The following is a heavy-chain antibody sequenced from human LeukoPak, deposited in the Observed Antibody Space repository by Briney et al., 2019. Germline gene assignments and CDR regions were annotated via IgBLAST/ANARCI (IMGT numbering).Heavy chain of an antibody. CDR3: ARGGNTSCGGDCYLYYFDY. V-gene: IGHV4-59*08. D-gene: IGHD2-21*02. Sequence: SETLSLTCTVSGGSISSYYWSWIRQPPGLPLEWIAYIYYSGSTNYNPSLKSRVTISVDTSNNQVSLQLSSVTAADTAVYYCARGGNTSCGGDCYLYYFDYWGQGTLVTVSS. J-gene: IGHJ4*02. CDR2: IYYSGST. CDR1: GGSISSYY.